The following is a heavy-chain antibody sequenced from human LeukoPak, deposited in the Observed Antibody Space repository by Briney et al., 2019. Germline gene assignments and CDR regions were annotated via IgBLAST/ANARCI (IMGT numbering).Heavy chain of an antibody. CDR2: INHSGST. CDR1: GGSFSGYY. V-gene: IGHV4-34*01. Sequence: SETLSLTCAVYGGSFSGYYWSWIRQPPGKGLEWIGEINHSGSTNYNPSLKSRVTISVDTSKNQFSLKLSSVTAADTAVYYCARGRKAGAFDIWGQGTMVTVSS. J-gene: IGHJ3*02. CDR3: ARGRKAGAFDI. D-gene: IGHD1-14*01.